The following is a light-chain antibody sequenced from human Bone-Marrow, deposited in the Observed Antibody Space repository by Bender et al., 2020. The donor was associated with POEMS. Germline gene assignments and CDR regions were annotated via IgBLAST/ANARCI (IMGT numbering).Light chain of an antibody. CDR3: CSFAGTSNWV. Sequence: QSALTQPASVSGSPGQSLTISCTGTSSDVGTYKFVSSYQQHPGKAPKLIIYEGIKRPSGVSNRFSASKSGNTASLTISGLQAEDEADYHCCSFAGTSNWVFGGGTKLTVL. V-gene: IGLV2-23*01. CDR2: EGI. CDR1: SSDVGTYKF. J-gene: IGLJ3*02.